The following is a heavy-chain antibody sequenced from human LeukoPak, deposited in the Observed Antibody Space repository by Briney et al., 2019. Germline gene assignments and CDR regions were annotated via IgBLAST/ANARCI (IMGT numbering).Heavy chain of an antibody. CDR2: IYPSDSES. V-gene: IGHV5-51*01. CDR3: ARQVYGGRALYWYCDL. J-gene: IGHJ2*01. D-gene: IGHD4-23*01. Sequence: GESRKISCKGPRHNFMNYWIAWVRQAPGKGLEWMGIIYPSDSESRYSPSFQGQVTFTADTSTETAYMQWSSLKASDTGTYFCARQVYGGRALYWYCDLWGRGTLVTVSS. CDR1: RHNFMNYW.